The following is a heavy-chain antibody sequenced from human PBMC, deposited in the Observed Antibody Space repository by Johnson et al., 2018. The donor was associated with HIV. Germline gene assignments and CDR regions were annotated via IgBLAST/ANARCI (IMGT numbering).Heavy chain of an antibody. V-gene: IGHV3-30-3*01. J-gene: IGHJ3*02. Sequence: VQLVESGGGVVQPGRSLRLSCAASGFTFSSYAMHWVRQAPDKGLEWVAVISYDGSNKYYADSVKGRFTISRDNSKNTLYLQMNSLRAEDTALYFCARGGSGSYWGYLTDAFDIWGQGTMVTVSS. CDR1: GFTFSSYA. CDR3: ARGGSGSYWGYLTDAFDI. D-gene: IGHD1-26*01. CDR2: ISYDGSNK.